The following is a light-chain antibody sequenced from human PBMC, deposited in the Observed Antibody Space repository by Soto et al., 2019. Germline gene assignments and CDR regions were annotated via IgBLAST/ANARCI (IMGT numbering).Light chain of an antibody. CDR3: SSYASEITHV. CDR1: SSDIGAYNY. Sequence: QSVLTQPASVSGTPGQSITISCTGTSSDIGAYNYVSWYRQHPGEAPKVIIYEVTHRPSGISSRFSGSKSGNTASLTISGLQAEDEADYYCSSYASEITHVFGGGTQLTVL. V-gene: IGLV2-14*01. CDR2: EVT. J-gene: IGLJ7*01.